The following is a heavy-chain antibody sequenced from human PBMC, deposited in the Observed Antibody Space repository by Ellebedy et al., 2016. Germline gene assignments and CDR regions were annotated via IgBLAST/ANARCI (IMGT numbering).Heavy chain of an antibody. J-gene: IGHJ6*02. CDR1: GFTFDDYG. CDR2: INWNGDST. Sequence: GGSLRLSCAASGFTFDDYGMSWVRQAPGKGLEWVSGINWNGDSTGYADSVKGRFSISRDNARNSLYLQMNSLRAEDTALYHCARGVSGTYYPYYYYYGMDVWGQGTTVTVSS. V-gene: IGHV3-20*01. D-gene: IGHD1-26*01. CDR3: ARGVSGTYYPYYYYYGMDV.